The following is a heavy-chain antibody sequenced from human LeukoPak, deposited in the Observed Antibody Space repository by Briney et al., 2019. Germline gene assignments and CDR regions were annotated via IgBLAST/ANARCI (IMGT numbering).Heavy chain of an antibody. CDR3: ATAGFNYYDSSGYSFDY. CDR2: INPGGDNT. Sequence: ASVKVSCKASGYTFTKSYIHWVRQAPGQRLEWMGLINPGGDNTNYAQNFQGRITMTEDTSTDTAYMELSSLRSEDTAVYYCATAGFNYYDSSGYSFDYWGQGTLVTVSS. J-gene: IGHJ4*02. D-gene: IGHD3-22*01. CDR1: GYTFTKSY. V-gene: IGHV1-46*01.